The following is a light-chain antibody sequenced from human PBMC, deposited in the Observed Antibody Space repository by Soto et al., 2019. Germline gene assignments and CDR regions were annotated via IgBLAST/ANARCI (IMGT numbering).Light chain of an antibody. CDR2: GAY. CDR3: QHYNNWPPWT. J-gene: IGKJ1*01. V-gene: IGKV3-15*01. Sequence: EIVMTQSPATLSVSPGHRATLSCRASQSVSRNLAWYQQKHGQAPRLLIYGAYTRATGIPARFSGSGSGTEFTLTISRLQSEDFAVYYCQHYNNWPPWTFGQGTKVYIK. CDR1: QSVSRN.